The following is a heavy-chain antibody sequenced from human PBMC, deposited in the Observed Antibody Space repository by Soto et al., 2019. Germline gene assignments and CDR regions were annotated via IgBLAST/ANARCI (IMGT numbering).Heavy chain of an antibody. V-gene: IGHV4-59*08. D-gene: IGHD3-22*01. J-gene: IGHJ4*02. CDR2: IYYSGST. Sequence: SETLSLTCTVSGGSISSYYWSWIRQPPGKGLEWIGYIYYSGSTNYNPSLKSRVTISVDTSTNQFSLKLSSVTAADTAVYYCARQFWDDSSGYYFDYWGQGTLVTVSS. CDR3: ARQFWDDSSGYYFDY. CDR1: GGSISSYY.